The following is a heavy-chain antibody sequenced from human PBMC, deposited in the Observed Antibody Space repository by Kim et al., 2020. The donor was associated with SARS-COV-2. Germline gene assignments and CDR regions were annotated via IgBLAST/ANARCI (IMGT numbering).Heavy chain of an antibody. CDR1: GGSFSGYY. CDR3: ARGGGIVVVPAVMRSYYYYYGMDV. CDR2: INHSGST. Sequence: SETLSLTCAVYGGSFSGYYWSWIRQPPGKGLEWIGEINHSGSTNYNPSLKSRVPISVDTSKNQFSLKLSSVTAADTAVYYCARGGGIVVVPAVMRSYYYYYGMDVWGPGTTVTVSS. V-gene: IGHV4-34*01. J-gene: IGHJ6*02. D-gene: IGHD2-2*01.